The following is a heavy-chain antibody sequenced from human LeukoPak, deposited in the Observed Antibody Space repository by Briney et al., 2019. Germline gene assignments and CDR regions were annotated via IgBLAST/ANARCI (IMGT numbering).Heavy chain of an antibody. J-gene: IGHJ3*02. V-gene: IGHV4-34*01. CDR3: ARSTRQGAFDI. CDR2: INHSGST. Sequence: KPSETLSLTCAVYGGSFSGYYWSWIRQPPGKGLEWIGEINHSGSTNYNPSLKSRVTISVDTSKNQSSLKLSSVTAADTAVYYCARSTRQGAFDIWGQGTMVTVSS. CDR1: GGSFSGYY.